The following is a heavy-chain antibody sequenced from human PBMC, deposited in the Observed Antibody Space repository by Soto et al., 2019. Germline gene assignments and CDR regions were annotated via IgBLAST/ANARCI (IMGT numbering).Heavy chain of an antibody. CDR3: AREDYDFWSGYSHNWFDP. D-gene: IGHD3-3*01. CDR1: GGTFSSYA. J-gene: IGHJ5*02. V-gene: IGHV1-69*06. CDR2: MIPIFGTA. Sequence: QVQLVQSGAEVKKPGSSVKVSCKASGGTFSSYAISWVRQAPGQGLEWMGGMIPIFGTANYAQKFQGRVTITADKSTSTAYMELSSLRSEDTAVYYCAREDYDFWSGYSHNWFDPWGQGTLVTVSS.